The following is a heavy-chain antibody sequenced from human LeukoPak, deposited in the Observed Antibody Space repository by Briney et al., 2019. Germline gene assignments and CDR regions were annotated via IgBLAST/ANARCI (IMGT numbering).Heavy chain of an antibody. V-gene: IGHV1-69*06. CDR3: AFTIFGVVITNWFDP. Sequence: SVKVSCKASGGTFSSYAISWVRQAPGQGLEWVGRIIPIFGTANYAQKFQGRVTITADKSTSTAYMELSSLRSEDTAVYYCAFTIFGVVITNWFDPWGQGTLVTVSS. CDR2: IIPIFGTA. D-gene: IGHD3-3*01. J-gene: IGHJ5*02. CDR1: GGTFSSYA.